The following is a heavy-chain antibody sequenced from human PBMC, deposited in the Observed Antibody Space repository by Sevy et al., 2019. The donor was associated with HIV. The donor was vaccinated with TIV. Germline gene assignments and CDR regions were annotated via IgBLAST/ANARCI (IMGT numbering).Heavy chain of an antibody. CDR3: AKDRDVLLVPSTMRDEYPGYGMDV. Sequence: GGSLRLSCAASGYIFSSYGIHWVRQAPGKGLEWVAFLSYDERNKYYADSVKGRFTISGDSSKNTFYLQMNNLMVDVTAVYYCAKDRDVLLVPSTMRDEYPGYGMDVWGQGTTVTVSS. V-gene: IGHV3-30*18. J-gene: IGHJ6*02. D-gene: IGHD2-2*01. CDR1: GYIFSSYG. CDR2: LSYDERNK.